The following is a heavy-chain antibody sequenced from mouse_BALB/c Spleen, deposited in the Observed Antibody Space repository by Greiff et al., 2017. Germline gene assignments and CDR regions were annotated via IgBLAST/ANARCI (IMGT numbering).Heavy chain of an antibody. V-gene: IGHV5-17*02. CDR3: ARTFLRRGFAY. CDR1: GFTFSSFG. J-gene: IGHJ3*01. D-gene: IGHD1-2*01. CDR2: ISSGSSTI. Sequence: DVMLVESGGGLVQPGGSRKLSCAASGFTFSSFGMHWVRQAPEKGLEWVAYISSGSSTIYYADTVKGLFTISRDNPKNTLFLQMTSLRSEDTAMYYCARTFLRRGFAYWGQGTLVTVSA.